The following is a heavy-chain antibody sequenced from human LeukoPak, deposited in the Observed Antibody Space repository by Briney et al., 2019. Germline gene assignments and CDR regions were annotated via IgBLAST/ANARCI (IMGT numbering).Heavy chain of an antibody. CDR1: GYTFTSYA. Sequence: ASVKVSCKASGYTFTSYAMNWVRQAPGQGLEWVGWINTNTGNPTYAQGFTGRFVFSLDTSVSTAYLQISSLKAEDTAVYYCARADSSEYYYYYMDVWGKGTTVTVSS. CDR3: ARADSSEYYYYYMDV. D-gene: IGHD6-25*01. CDR2: INTNTGNP. J-gene: IGHJ6*03. V-gene: IGHV7-4-1*02.